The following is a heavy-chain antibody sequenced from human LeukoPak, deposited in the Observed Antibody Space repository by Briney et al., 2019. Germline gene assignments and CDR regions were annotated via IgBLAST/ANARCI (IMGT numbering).Heavy chain of an antibody. J-gene: IGHJ4*02. Sequence: GGSLRLSCAASGFPVSSNYMSWVRQAPGKGLEWVSVIYSGGSTYYADSVKGRFTISRDNSKNTLYLQMNSLRAEDTAVYYCARSLYCSGGSCYSPFDYWGQGTLVTVSS. CDR2: IYSGGST. CDR3: ARSLYCSGGSCYSPFDY. CDR1: GFPVSSNY. D-gene: IGHD2-15*01. V-gene: IGHV3-53*01.